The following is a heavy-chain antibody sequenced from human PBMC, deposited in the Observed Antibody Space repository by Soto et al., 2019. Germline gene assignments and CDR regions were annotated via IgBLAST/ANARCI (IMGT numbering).Heavy chain of an antibody. CDR2: ISYDGGNK. CDR1: GFTFSSYG. D-gene: IGHD2-2*03. CDR3: AKDHRFGYCSSTSCYPHY. J-gene: IGHJ4*02. Sequence: GGSLRLSCAASGFTFSSYGMHWVRQAPGKGLEWVAVISYDGGNKYYADSVKGRFTISRDNSKNTLYLQMNSLRAEDTAVYYCAKDHRFGYCSSTSCYPHYWGQGTLVTVSS. V-gene: IGHV3-30*18.